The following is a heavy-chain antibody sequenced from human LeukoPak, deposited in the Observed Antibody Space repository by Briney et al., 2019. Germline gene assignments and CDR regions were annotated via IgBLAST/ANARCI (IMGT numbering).Heavy chain of an antibody. CDR2: IYSGGST. D-gene: IGHD2-21*02. CDR3: ARDGFLGPVTAYLDY. V-gene: IGHV3-66*01. Sequence: GSLRLSCAASGFTVSSNYMSWVRQAPGKGLEWVSVIYSGGSTYYADSVKGRFTISRDNARNTLYLQMNSLRAEDTAVYYCARDGFLGPVTAYLDYWGQGTPVTVSS. J-gene: IGHJ4*02. CDR1: GFTVSSNY.